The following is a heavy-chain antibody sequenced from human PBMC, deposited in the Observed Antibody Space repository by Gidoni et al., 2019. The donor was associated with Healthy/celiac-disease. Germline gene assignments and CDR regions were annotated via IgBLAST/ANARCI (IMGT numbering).Heavy chain of an antibody. CDR1: GFPFRSYA. D-gene: IGHD2-15*01. Sequence: EVQLLESGGGLVQPGGSLRLSCAASGFPFRSYAMSWVRQAPGKGLEWVSAISGSGGSTYYADSVKGRFTISRDNSKNTLYLQMNSLRAEDTAVYYCAKDLCSGGSCYYFDYWGQGTLVTVSS. CDR2: ISGSGGST. J-gene: IGHJ4*02. CDR3: AKDLCSGGSCYYFDY. V-gene: IGHV3-23*01.